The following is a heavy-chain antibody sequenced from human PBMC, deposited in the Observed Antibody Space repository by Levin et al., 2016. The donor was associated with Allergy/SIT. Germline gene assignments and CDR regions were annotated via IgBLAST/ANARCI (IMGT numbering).Heavy chain of an antibody. CDR2: ISTSSSYI. V-gene: IGHV3-21*04. D-gene: IGHD6-6*01. CDR1: GFSLSSYT. CDR3: ARDLRARRPPDY. Sequence: GESLKISCEASGFSLSSYTMTWVRQAPGKGLEWVSSISTSSSYINYAESVKGRFTISRDNAKNSLYLQMNSLRAEDTAVYYCARDLRARRPPDYWGQGTLVTVSS. J-gene: IGHJ4*02.